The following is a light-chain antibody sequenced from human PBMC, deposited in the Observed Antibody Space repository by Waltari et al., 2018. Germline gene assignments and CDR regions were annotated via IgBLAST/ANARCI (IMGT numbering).Light chain of an antibody. CDR2: GAS. Sequence: EIVMTQSPGTLSLSPGESATLSCRASQSVSKELAWYQQKPGQPPRPLIYGASTRATGIPARFSGSGSETEFTLTISSLQSEDFGVYCCQQYNSWPLTFGGGTKVEIK. CDR1: QSVSKE. V-gene: IGKV3-15*01. J-gene: IGKJ4*01. CDR3: QQYNSWPLT.